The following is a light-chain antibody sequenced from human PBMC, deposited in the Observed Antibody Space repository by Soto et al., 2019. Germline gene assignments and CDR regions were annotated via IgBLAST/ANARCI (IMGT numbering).Light chain of an antibody. CDR1: SSNIGAGYD. CDR3: QSYDSSLSGPYV. CDR2: GNS. Sequence: QLVLTQPPSVSGAPGQRVTISCTGSSSNIGAGYDVHWYQQLPGTAPKLLIYGNSNRPSGVPDRFSGSKSGTSASLAITGLQAEDEADYYCQSYDSSLSGPYVFGTGTKLTGL. J-gene: IGLJ1*01. V-gene: IGLV1-40*01.